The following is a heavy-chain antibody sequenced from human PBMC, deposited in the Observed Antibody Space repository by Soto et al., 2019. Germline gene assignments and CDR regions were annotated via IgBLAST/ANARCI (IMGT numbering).Heavy chain of an antibody. V-gene: IGHV5-51*01. CDR3: ARMMAASGSAFDY. CDR1: GYSFISSW. CDR2: IYPGDSDT. D-gene: IGHD6-13*01. J-gene: IGHJ4*02. Sequence: GEPLKISWQASGYSFISSWIGWVRQRPGKGLEWMGIIYPGDSDTRYSPSFQGQVTISADKSTSTAYLQWSSLKASDTATYSCARMMAASGSAFDYWGQGALVTVSS.